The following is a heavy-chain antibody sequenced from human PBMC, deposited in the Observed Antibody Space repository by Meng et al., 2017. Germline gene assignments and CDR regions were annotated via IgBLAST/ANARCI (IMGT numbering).Heavy chain of an antibody. CDR1: GGTFSSYA. Sequence: GELVQAGAEVKKPGSSVKVSCKASGGTFSSYAISWVRQAPGQGLEWMGGIIPIFGTANYAQKFQGRVTITADESTSTAYMELSSLRSEDTAVYYCAREIAAAYCGGDCYLWGQGTLVTVSS. D-gene: IGHD2-21*02. V-gene: IGHV1-69*01. CDR3: AREIAAAYCGGDCYL. CDR2: IIPIFGTA. J-gene: IGHJ5*02.